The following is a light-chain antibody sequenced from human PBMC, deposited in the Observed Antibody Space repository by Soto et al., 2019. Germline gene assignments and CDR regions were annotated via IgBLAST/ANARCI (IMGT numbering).Light chain of an antibody. CDR1: QSISSY. J-gene: IGKJ5*01. V-gene: IGKV1-39*01. Sequence: QMTQSASSLSASVGNRVTITCRASQSISSYLNWYQQKQGKAPKLLIYAASSLQSGVPSRFSGSGSGTDFTLTISSLQTEDFATYYCQQSYSTQITFGQGTRLEIK. CDR3: QQSYSTQIT. CDR2: AAS.